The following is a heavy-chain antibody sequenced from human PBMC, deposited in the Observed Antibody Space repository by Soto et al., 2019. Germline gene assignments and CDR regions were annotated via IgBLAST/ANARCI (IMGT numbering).Heavy chain of an antibody. CDR1: GYTFTSYG. CDR3: ARGRSMITFGGVIPSPHNYYYYGMDV. CDR2: ISAYNGNT. Sequence: ASVKVSCKASGYTFTSYGISWVRQAPGQGLEGMGWISAYNGNTNYAQKLQGRVTMTTDTSTSTAYMELRSLRSDDTAVYYCARGRSMITFGGVIPSPHNYYYYGMDVWGQGTTVTVSS. D-gene: IGHD3-16*02. V-gene: IGHV1-18*01. J-gene: IGHJ6*02.